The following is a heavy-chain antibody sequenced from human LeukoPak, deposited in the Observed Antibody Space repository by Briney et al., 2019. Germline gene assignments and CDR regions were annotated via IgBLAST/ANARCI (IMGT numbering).Heavy chain of an antibody. D-gene: IGHD3-3*01. Sequence: SETLSLTCTVSGGSISSYYWSWIRQPAGRGLEWIGRISSSGSANYTPSLKSRVTISIDTSKNQFSLRVSDVTAADTAKYYCARDAPGVAEYYYYYMDVWGKGTTVTVPS. V-gene: IGHV4-4*07. CDR1: GGSISSYY. CDR3: ARDAPGVAEYYYYYMDV. CDR2: ISSSGSA. J-gene: IGHJ6*03.